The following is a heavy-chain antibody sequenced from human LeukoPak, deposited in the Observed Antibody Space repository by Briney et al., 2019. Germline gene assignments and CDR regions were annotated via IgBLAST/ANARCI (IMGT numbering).Heavy chain of an antibody. CDR1: GFXFSSYW. CDR3: ATPMRFDY. V-gene: IGHV3-7*05. J-gene: IGHJ4*02. CDR2: IKEDGSEK. Sequence: PGGSLRLSCGASGFXFSSYWISWVRQAPGKGLEWVANIKEDGSEKYYVDSVKGRFTVFRDNAKKSLYLQMNSLRDEDTAVYYCATPMRFDYWGQGTLVTVSS.